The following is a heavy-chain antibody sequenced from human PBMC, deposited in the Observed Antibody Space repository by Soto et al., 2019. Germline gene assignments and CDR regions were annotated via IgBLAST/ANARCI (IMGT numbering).Heavy chain of an antibody. CDR3: AXXXXXGYDSXYYYYYMDX. V-gene: IGHV4-59*01. J-gene: IGHJ6*03. CDR1: GGSISSYY. D-gene: IGHD5-12*01. Sequence: SETLSLTCTVSGGSISSYYWSWIRQPPGKGLEWIGYIYYSGSTNYNPSLKSRVTISVDTSKNQFSLKLSSVTAADTAVYYCAXXXXXGYDSXYYYYYMDXXXKXXXXXVSS. CDR2: IYYSGST.